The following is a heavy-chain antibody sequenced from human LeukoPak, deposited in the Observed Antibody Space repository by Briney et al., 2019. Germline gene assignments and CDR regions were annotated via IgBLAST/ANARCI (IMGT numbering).Heavy chain of an antibody. CDR3: ARDERIRVARYYDSSGYYGY. D-gene: IGHD3-22*01. V-gene: IGHV4-34*01. CDR1: GGSFSGYY. J-gene: IGHJ4*02. CDR2: INHSGST. Sequence: PSETLSLTCAVYGGSFSGYYWSWIRQPPEKGLEWIGEINHSGSTNYNPSLKSRVTISVDTSKNQFSLKLSSVTAADTAVYYCARDERIRVARYYDSSGYYGYWGQGTLVTVSS.